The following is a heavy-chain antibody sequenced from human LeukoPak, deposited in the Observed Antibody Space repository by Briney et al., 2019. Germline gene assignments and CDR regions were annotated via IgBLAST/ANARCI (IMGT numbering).Heavy chain of an antibody. J-gene: IGHJ4*02. V-gene: IGHV4-4*07. CDR1: GGSISSYY. CDR2: IYTSGST. CDR3: ARIGCSSTSCYDVDY. D-gene: IGHD2-2*01. Sequence: SSETLSLTCTVSGGSISSYYWSWIRQPAEKGLEWIGRIYTSGSTNYNPSLKSRVTMSVDTSKNQFSLKLSSVTAADTAVYCCARIGCSSTSCYDVDYWGQGTLVTVSS.